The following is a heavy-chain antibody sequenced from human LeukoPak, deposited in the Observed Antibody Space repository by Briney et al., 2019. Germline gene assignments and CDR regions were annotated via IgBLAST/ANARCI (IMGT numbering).Heavy chain of an antibody. Sequence: GGSLRLSCAASGFTFSRYSMNWVRLAPGKGLEWVSSISSSSSYIYYADSVKGRFTISRDNAKNSLYLQMNSLRAEDTAVYYCARESIAAPTMGNAFDIWGQGTMDTVSS. CDR1: GFTFSRYS. V-gene: IGHV3-21*01. CDR3: ARESIAAPTMGNAFDI. CDR2: ISSSSSYI. D-gene: IGHD6-6*01. J-gene: IGHJ3*02.